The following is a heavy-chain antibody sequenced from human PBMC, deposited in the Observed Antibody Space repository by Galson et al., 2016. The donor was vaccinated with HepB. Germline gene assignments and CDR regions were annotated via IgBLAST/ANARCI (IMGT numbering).Heavy chain of an antibody. J-gene: IGHJ4*02. V-gene: IGHV1-3*01. CDR1: GYTFSNYA. Sequence: SVKVSCKASGYTFSNYAIHWIRQAPGQRLEWMGWTNADNDDTKYSHDFQARVTISSDTSASTVYMELSSLRSEDTAVYYCARSSRAAMFAYFDFWGQGTLVTVSS. CDR2: TNADNDDT. D-gene: IGHD2-2*01. CDR3: ARSSRAAMFAYFDF.